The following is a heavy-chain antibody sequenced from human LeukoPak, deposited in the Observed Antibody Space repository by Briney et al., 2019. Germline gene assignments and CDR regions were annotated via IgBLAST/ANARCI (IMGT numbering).Heavy chain of an antibody. CDR3: ARINSEWLAVDY. CDR2: IYYSGST. J-gene: IGHJ4*02. D-gene: IGHD6-19*01. Sequence: PSETLSLTCTVSGGSISSYYWSWIRQPPGKGLEWIGYIYYSGSTNYNPSLKSRVTISVDTSKNQFSLKLSSVTAADTAVYYCARINSEWLAVDYWGQGTLVTVSS. CDR1: GGSISSYY. V-gene: IGHV4-59*01.